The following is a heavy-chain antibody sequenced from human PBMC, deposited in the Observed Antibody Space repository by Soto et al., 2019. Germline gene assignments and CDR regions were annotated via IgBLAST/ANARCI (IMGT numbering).Heavy chain of an antibody. CDR3: ARERRITIFTYYYYGMDV. CDR1: GGSVSSGSYY. CDR2: IYYSGST. J-gene: IGHJ6*02. Sequence: PSETLSLTCTVSGGSVSSGSYYWSWIRQPPGKGLEWIGYIYYSGSTNYNPSLKSRVTISVDTSKNQFSLKLSSVTAADTAVYYCARERRITIFTYYYYGMDVWGQGTTVTVSS. V-gene: IGHV4-61*01. D-gene: IGHD3-3*01.